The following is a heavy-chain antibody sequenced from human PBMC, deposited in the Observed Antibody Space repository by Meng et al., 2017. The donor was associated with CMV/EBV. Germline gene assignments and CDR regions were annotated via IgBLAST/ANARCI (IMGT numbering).Heavy chain of an antibody. J-gene: IGHJ3*02. CDR2: ISSSGSTI. D-gene: IGHD5-24*01. CDR3: ARDQPGDGYNEGAFDI. Sequence: GGSLRISCAASGFTFSDYYMSWIRQAPGKGLEWVSYISSSGSTIYYADSVKGRFTISRDNAKSSLYLQMNSLRAEDTAVYYCARDQPGDGYNEGAFDIWGQGTMVTVSS. CDR1: GFTFSDYY. V-gene: IGHV3-11*04.